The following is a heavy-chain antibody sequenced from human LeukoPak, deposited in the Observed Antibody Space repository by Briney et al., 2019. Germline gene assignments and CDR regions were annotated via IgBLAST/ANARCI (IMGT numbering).Heavy chain of an antibody. V-gene: IGHV4-34*01. CDR3: ARDLNGDYFDY. J-gene: IGHJ4*02. CDR1: GGSFSGYY. D-gene: IGHD4-17*01. CDR2: INHSGST. Sequence: SETLSLTCAVYGGSFSGYYWSWIRQPPGKGLEWIGEINHSGSTNYNPSLKSRVTISVDTSKNQFSLKLSPVTAADTAVYYCARDLNGDYFDYWGQGTLVTVSS.